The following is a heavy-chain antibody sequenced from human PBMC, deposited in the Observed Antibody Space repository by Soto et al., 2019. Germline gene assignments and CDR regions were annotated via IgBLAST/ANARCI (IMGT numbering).Heavy chain of an antibody. CDR2: ITSSGGTT. D-gene: IGHD3-3*01. J-gene: IGHJ6*02. CDR3: AKDRGGRAIFGVVIIDGIDV. Sequence: EVQLLESGGGLVPPGGSLRLSCAASGFTFSSYTMNWVRQAPGKGLEWVSAITSSGGTTYYADSVKGRFTASRDNSENTLYPQMNSMRAEETAEYYCAKDRGGRAIFGVVIIDGIDVWGQGTTVTVSS. CDR1: GFTFSSYT. V-gene: IGHV3-23*01.